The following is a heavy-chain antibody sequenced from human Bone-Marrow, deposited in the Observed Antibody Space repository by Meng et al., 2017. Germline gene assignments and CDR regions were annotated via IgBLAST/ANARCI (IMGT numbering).Heavy chain of an antibody. J-gene: IGHJ4*02. CDR3: ARSSCYDSSGYYYSRY. Sequence: ASVKVSCKASGYTFTSYGISWVRQAPGQGLEWMGWISAYNGNTNYAQKVQGRVTMTTDTSTSTAYMELRSLRSDDTAVYYCARSSCYDSSGYYYSRYWGQGTLVTVSS. CDR2: ISAYNGNT. CDR1: GYTFTSYG. V-gene: IGHV1-18*01. D-gene: IGHD3-22*01.